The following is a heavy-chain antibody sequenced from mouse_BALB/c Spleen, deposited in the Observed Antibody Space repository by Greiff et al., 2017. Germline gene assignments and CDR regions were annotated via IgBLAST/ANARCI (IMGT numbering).Heavy chain of an antibody. D-gene: IGHD4-1*01. CDR3: ARRLGFDY. V-gene: IGHV1-7*01. J-gene: IGHJ2*01. Sequence: VKLVESGAELAKPGASVKMSCKASGYTFTSYWMHWVKQRPGQGLEWIGYINPSTGYTEYNQKFKDKATLTADKSSSTAYMQLSSLTSEDSAVYYCARRLGFDYWGQGTTLTVSS. CDR1: GYTFTSYW. CDR2: INPSTGYT.